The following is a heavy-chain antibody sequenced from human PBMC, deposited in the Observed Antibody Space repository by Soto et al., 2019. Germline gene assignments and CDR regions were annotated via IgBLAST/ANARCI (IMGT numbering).Heavy chain of an antibody. Sequence: PGGSRRLSXAASGFTFSSAWMTWVRQAPGKGLEWVAIIKPDGSATDYVDSVKGRFAISRDNGENSLYLQMNSLTVEDTAVYYCARDSHYATYDFWGQGTLVTVSS. D-gene: IGHD4-4*01. J-gene: IGHJ4*02. CDR3: ARDSHYATYDF. V-gene: IGHV3-7*01. CDR2: IKPDGSAT. CDR1: GFTFSSAW.